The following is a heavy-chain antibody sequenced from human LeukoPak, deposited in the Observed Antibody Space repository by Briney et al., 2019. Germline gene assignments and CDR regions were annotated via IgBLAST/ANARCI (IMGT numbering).Heavy chain of an antibody. V-gene: IGHV1-18*01. CDR2: ISAYNGNT. CDR1: GYTFTSYG. CDR3: ARSCSSTSCYSYFQH. J-gene: IGHJ1*01. Sequence: ASVKVSCKASGYTFTSYGISWVRQAPGQGLEWMGWISAYNGNTNYAQKLQGRVTMTTDTSTSTAYMELRSLRSDDTAVYYCARSCSSTSCYSYFQHWGQGTLVTVSS. D-gene: IGHD2-2*02.